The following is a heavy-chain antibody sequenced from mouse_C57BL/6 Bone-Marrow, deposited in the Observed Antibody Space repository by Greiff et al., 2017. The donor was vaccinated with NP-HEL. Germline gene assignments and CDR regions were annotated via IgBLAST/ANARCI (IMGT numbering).Heavy chain of an antibody. CDR3: ARRDYYGSSYGFDY. J-gene: IGHJ2*01. CDR1: GYTFTSYW. Sequence: VQLQQPGAELVKPGASVKLSCKASGYTFTSYWMHWVKQRPGQGLEWIGMIHPNRGSTNYNEKFKSKATLTVDKSSSTAYMQLSSLTSEDSAVYYCARRDYYGSSYGFDYWGQGTTLTVSS. V-gene: IGHV1-64*01. CDR2: IHPNRGST. D-gene: IGHD1-1*01.